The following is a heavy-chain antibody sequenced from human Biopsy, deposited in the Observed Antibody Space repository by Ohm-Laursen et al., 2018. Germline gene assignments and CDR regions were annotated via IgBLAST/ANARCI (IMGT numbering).Heavy chain of an antibody. CDR3: ARVPAYPSIDGYYGLDL. J-gene: IGHJ6*02. D-gene: IGHD3-9*01. CDR1: GYTFAGYY. CDR2: INPNSGNA. Sequence: GASVKVSCKASGYTFAGYYLHWVRQAPGHGLEWMGWINPNSGNANYAQSFQGRLTVTRDTSISTAYMVLTSLTFDDTAIYYCARVPAYPSIDGYYGLDLWGQGTTVIVSS. V-gene: IGHV1-2*02.